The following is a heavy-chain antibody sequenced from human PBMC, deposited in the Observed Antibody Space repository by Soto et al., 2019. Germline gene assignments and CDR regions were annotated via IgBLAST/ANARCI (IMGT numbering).Heavy chain of an antibody. V-gene: IGHV5-10-1*04. CDR1: EYSFRIYW. CDR2: VDPNDSFA. Sequence: PGESLKISCQAFEYSFRIYWISWVRQKPGGGLEWMGRVDPNDSFATYSPSFQGQVTISADKSISTAYLQWSSLKASDTAVHYCAREINDSSGYYYVYYWGQGTLVTVSS. CDR3: AREINDSSGYYYVYY. J-gene: IGHJ4*02. D-gene: IGHD3-22*01.